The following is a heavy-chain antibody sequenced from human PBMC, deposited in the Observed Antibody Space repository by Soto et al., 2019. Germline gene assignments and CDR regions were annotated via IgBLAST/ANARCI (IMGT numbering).Heavy chain of an antibody. D-gene: IGHD2-2*01. CDR1: GFTFSSYA. CDR3: AKAGWWDIVVVTPAPSRRMDV. J-gene: IGHJ6*02. CDR2: ISGSGGST. V-gene: IGHV3-23*01. Sequence: WGSLRLSCAAYGFTFSSYAMSWFRQAPGKGLEWVSAISGSGGSTYYADSVKGRFTISRDNSKNTLYLQMNSLRAEDTAVYYCAKAGWWDIVVVTPAPSRRMDVWGQGTTVTVSS.